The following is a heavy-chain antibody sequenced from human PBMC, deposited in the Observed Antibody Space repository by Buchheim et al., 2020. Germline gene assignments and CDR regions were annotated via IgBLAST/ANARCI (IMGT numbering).Heavy chain of an antibody. V-gene: IGHV3-30-3*01. J-gene: IGHJ3*02. CDR1: GFTFSSYA. CDR3: AREGLLWFGESAFDI. CDR2: ISYDGSNK. D-gene: IGHD3-10*01. Sequence: QVQLVESGGGVVQPGRSLRLSCAASGFTFSSYAMHWVRQAPGKGLEWVAVISYDGSNKYYADSVKGRFTISRDNSKKTLYLQMNSLRAEDTAVYYCAREGLLWFGESAFDIWGQGT.